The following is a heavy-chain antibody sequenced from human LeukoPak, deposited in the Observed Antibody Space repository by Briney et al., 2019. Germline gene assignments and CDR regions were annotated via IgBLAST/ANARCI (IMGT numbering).Heavy chain of an antibody. J-gene: IGHJ6*03. D-gene: IGHD1-1*01. CDR3: ARDRLLEDRHYYSYYYMDV. CDR2: IKSDGSTT. CDR1: GFTFSSYW. V-gene: IGHV3-74*01. Sequence: GGSLRLSCAASGFTFSSYWMHWVRQDPGKGLVWVSRIKSDGSTTSYADSVKGRFTISRDNAKNTLYLQMNSLRAEDTAVYYCARDRLLEDRHYYSYYYMDVWGKGTTVTVSS.